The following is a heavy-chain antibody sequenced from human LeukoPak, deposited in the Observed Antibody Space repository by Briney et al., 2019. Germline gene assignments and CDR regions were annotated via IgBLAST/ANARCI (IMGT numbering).Heavy chain of an antibody. CDR2: IIPIFGTA. J-gene: IGHJ6*04. V-gene: IGHV1-69*13. Sequence: GGSVRVSCKASGGTFSSYAISWVRQAPGQGLEGMGGIIPIFGTANYAEKVQGRVTITADHSTSSAYMQLRRLRSQDTAVYSCARVGTMWFGEGYYYGMDVWGKGTTVTVSS. CDR3: ARVGTMWFGEGYYYGMDV. D-gene: IGHD3-10*01. CDR1: GGTFSSYA.